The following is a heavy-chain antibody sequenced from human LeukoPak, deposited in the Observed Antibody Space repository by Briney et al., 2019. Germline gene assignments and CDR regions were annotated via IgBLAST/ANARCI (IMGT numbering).Heavy chain of an antibody. CDR3: GRDTSGYTFDD. CDR2: ISATSNYI. D-gene: IGHD5-18*01. CDR1: GFTFSSYS. Sequence: GGSLRLSRAASGFTFSSYSMNWVRQAPGKGLEWVSSISATSNYIYYADSVKGRFTISRDNAKNSLYLQMNSLRAEDTAVYYCGRDTSGYTFDDWGQGTLVTVSS. J-gene: IGHJ4*02. V-gene: IGHV3-21*01.